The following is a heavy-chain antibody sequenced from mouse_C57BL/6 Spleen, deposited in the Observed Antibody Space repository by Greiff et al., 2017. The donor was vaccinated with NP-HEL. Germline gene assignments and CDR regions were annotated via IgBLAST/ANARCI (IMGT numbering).Heavy chain of an antibody. J-gene: IGHJ4*01. CDR3: ARDPNWDGGAMDY. D-gene: IGHD4-1*02. Sequence: EVHLVESGGGLVKPGGSLKLSCAASGFTFSDYGMHWVRQAPEKGLEWVAYISSGSSTIYYADTVKGRFTISRDNAKNTLFMQMTSLRSEDTAMYYCARDPNWDGGAMDYWGQGTSVTVSS. V-gene: IGHV5-17*01. CDR2: ISSGSSTI. CDR1: GFTFSDYG.